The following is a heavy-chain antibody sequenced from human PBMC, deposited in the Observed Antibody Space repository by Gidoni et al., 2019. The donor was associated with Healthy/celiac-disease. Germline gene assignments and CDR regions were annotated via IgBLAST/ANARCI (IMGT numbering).Heavy chain of an antibody. CDR2: IWYDGSNK. CDR3: AAAGARDAFDI. CDR1: GFTFSSYG. J-gene: IGHJ3*02. D-gene: IGHD1-26*01. V-gene: IGHV3-33*01. Sequence: QVQLVESGGGVVQPGRSLRLSCAASGFTFSSYGMHWVRQAPGKGLEWVAVIWYDGSNKYYADSVKGRFTISRDNSKNTLYLQMNSLRAEDTAVYYCAAAGARDAFDIWGQGTMVTVSS.